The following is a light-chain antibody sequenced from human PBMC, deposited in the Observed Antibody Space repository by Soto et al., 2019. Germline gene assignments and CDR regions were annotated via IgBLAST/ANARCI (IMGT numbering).Light chain of an antibody. CDR2: GAS. J-gene: IGKJ1*01. V-gene: IGKV3-20*01. CDR1: QSVSSSY. CDR3: QQYSSWPPWT. Sequence: EIVLTQSPGTLSLSPGERATLSCRASQSVSSSYLAWYQQEPGQAPRLLIYGASSRATGIPDRFSGSGSGTDFTLTISRLESEDTAVYYCQQYSSWPPWTFGQGTKVDIK.